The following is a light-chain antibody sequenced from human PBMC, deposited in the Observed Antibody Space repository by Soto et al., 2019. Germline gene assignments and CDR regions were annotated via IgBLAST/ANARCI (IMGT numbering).Light chain of an antibody. CDR3: QSYDSSLNGWV. V-gene: IGLV1-40*01. CDR2: GNS. Sequence: QSVLTQPPSVSGAPGQRVTISCTGSSSNIGAGYGVHWYQQLPGTAPKLLIYGNSNRPSGVPDRFSGSKSGTSASLAITGLQAEDEADYYCQSYDSSLNGWVFGGGTKLTVL. J-gene: IGLJ3*02. CDR1: SSNIGAGYG.